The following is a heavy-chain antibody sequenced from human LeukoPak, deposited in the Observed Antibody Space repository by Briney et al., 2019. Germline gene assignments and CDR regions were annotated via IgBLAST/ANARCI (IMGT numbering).Heavy chain of an antibody. Sequence: ASETLSLTCAVYGGSFSGYYWSWIRQPPGKGLEWIGEINHSGSTNYNPSLKSRVTISVDTSKNQFSLKLSSVTAADTAVYYCARGPTGYFDLWGRGTLVTVSS. V-gene: IGHV4-34*01. J-gene: IGHJ2*01. CDR3: ARGPTGYFDL. CDR1: GGSFSGYY. CDR2: INHSGST.